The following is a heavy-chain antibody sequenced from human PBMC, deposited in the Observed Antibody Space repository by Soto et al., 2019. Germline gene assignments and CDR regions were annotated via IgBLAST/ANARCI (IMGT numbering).Heavy chain of an antibody. V-gene: IGHV3-33*01. Sequence: GGSLRLSCAASGFTFSSYGMHWVRQAPGKGLEWVAVIWYDGSNKYYADSVKGRFTISRDNSKNTLYLQMNSLRAEDTAVYYCASHNDYGDYLLDYWGQGTLVTVSS. CDR1: GFTFSSYG. CDR2: IWYDGSNK. J-gene: IGHJ4*02. D-gene: IGHD4-17*01. CDR3: ASHNDYGDYLLDY.